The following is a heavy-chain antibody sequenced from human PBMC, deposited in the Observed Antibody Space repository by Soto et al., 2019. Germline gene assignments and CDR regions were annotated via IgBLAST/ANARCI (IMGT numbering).Heavy chain of an antibody. CDR1: GFTFSNAW. J-gene: IGHJ5*02. CDR3: TTDPYDILTGYLTNNWFDP. Sequence: EVQLVESGGGLVKPGGSLRLSCAASGFTFSNAWMNWVRQAPGKGLEWVGRIKSKTDVGTTDYAAPVKGRFTISRDDSKNTLYLQMNSLKTEDTAVYYCTTDPYDILTGYLTNNWFDPWGQGTLVTVSS. CDR2: IKSKTDVGTT. D-gene: IGHD3-9*01. V-gene: IGHV3-15*07.